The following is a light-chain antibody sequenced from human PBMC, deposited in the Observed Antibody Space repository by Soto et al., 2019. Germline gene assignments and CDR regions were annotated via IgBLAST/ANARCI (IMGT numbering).Light chain of an antibody. J-gene: IGKJ1*01. CDR3: QHYNNWPPWT. V-gene: IGKV3-15*01. CDR1: QRISSN. CDR2: GAS. Sequence: EVVMTQSPATLSVSPGERATLSCRASQRISSNLAWYQQRPGQAPRLLIYGASTRAPGIPARFSGSGSGTEFTLTISSLQSEDFAVYYCQHYNNWPPWTFGQGTKVDIK.